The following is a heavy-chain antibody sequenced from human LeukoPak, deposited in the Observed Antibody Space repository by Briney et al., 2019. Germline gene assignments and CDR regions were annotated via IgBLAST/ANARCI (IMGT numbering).Heavy chain of an antibody. Sequence: ASVKVSCKASGYTFTSYYMHWVRQAPGQGLEGMGRINPSVGSTSYAQKFQGRVTMTRATSTSTVYMELTSLTSEDTAVYYCARGVIAARPGPRMDVWGQGTTVTVSS. CDR3: ARGVIAARPGPRMDV. CDR2: INPSVGST. J-gene: IGHJ6*02. D-gene: IGHD6-6*01. V-gene: IGHV1-46*01. CDR1: GYTFTSYY.